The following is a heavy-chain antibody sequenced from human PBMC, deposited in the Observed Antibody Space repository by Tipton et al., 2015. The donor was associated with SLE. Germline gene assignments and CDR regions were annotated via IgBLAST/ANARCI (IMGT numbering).Heavy chain of an antibody. V-gene: IGHV4-59*01. J-gene: IGHJ4*01. CDR3: AGAPLGSITGFDF. CDR1: TDSITNYY. CDR2: IYYTGST. D-gene: IGHD5-24*01. Sequence: LRLSCTVSTDSITNYYWSWIRQPPGQGVEWIGYIYYTGSTNYNPSLKSRVTISIDTSKNQFSLKMTSMTAADTAVYYCAGAPLGSITGFDFWGHGTLVTVSS.